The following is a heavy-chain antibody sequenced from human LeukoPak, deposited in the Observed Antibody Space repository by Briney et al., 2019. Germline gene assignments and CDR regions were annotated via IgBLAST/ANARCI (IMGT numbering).Heavy chain of an antibody. D-gene: IGHD6-19*01. CDR1: GYTFTSYY. J-gene: IGHJ6*03. CDR3: AGQIAVAGTFRQGLSYYMDV. Sequence: ASVKVSCKASGYTFTSYYMHWVRQAPGQGLEWMGIINPSGGSTSYAQKFQGRVTMTRDMSTSTVYMELSSLRSEDTAVYYCAGQIAVAGTFRQGLSYYMDVWGKGTTVTVSS. CDR2: INPSGGST. V-gene: IGHV1-46*01.